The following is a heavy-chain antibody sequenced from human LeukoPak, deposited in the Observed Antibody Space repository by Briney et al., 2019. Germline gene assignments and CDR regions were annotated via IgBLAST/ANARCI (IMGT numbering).Heavy chain of an antibody. CDR2: INPNSGGT. CDR3: ARPITIFHYYMDV. Sequence: APVKVSCKASGYTFTGYYMHWVRQAPGQGLEWMGWINPNSGGTNYAQKFQGRVTMTRDTSISTAYMELSRLRSDDTAVYYCARPITIFHYYMDVWGKGTTVTVSS. J-gene: IGHJ6*03. D-gene: IGHD3-3*01. V-gene: IGHV1-2*02. CDR1: GYTFTGYY.